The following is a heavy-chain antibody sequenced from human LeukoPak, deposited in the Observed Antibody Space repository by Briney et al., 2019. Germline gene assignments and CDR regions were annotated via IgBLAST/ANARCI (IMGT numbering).Heavy chain of an antibody. CDR2: INHSGST. Sequence: SSETLSLTCAVYGGSFSGYYWSWIRQPPGKGLEWMGEINHSGSTNYNPSLKSRVTISVDTSKNQFSLKLSSVTAADTAVYYCARGGMRYYDSSGYYYGDYWGQGTLVTVSS. D-gene: IGHD3-22*01. J-gene: IGHJ4*02. CDR1: GGSFSGYY. V-gene: IGHV4-34*01. CDR3: ARGGMRYYDSSGYYYGDY.